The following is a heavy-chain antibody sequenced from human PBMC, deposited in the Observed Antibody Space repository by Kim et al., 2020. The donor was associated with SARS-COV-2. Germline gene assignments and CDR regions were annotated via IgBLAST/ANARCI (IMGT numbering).Heavy chain of an antibody. J-gene: IGHJ6*02. CDR2: ISAYNGNT. CDR3: ARVLEASSNYYYYYYGMDV. V-gene: IGHV1-18*04. D-gene: IGHD4-4*01. Sequence: ASVKVSCKASSYTFDKYGISWVRQAPGRGLEWMGWISAYNGNTNYAQNLQGRVTITTDTSTSTAYMELRSLRSDDTAVYYCARVLEASSNYYYYYYGMDVWGQGTTVTVSS. CDR1: SYTFDKYG.